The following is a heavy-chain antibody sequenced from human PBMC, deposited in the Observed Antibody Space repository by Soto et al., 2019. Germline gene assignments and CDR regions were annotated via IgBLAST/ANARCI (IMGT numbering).Heavy chain of an antibody. V-gene: IGHV1-18*04. J-gene: IGHJ4*02. CDR2: ISACNGNT. CDR1: GYTFTSYG. Sequence: ASVKVSCKASGYTFTSYGISWVRQAPGQGLEWMGWISACNGNTNYAQKLQGRVTMTTDTSTSTAYMELRSLRSDDTAVYYCASKAWNQYYFDYWGQGTLVTVSS. CDR3: ASKAWNQYYFDY. D-gene: IGHD1-1*01.